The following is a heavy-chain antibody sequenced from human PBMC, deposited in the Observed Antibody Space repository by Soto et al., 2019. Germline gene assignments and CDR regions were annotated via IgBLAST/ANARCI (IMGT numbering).Heavy chain of an antibody. J-gene: IGHJ4*02. Sequence: SETLSLTCSVSGGSISSYYWSWIRQPPGKGLEWIGYIYDSGSTDYNPSLKSRGTISVDTSKNQFSLKLSSVTAADTAVYYCARDYYGSRSYYNYFDYWGQGTLVTVSS. CDR3: ARDYYGSRSYYNYFDY. CDR2: IYDSGST. V-gene: IGHV4-59*01. CDR1: GGSISSYY. D-gene: IGHD3-10*01.